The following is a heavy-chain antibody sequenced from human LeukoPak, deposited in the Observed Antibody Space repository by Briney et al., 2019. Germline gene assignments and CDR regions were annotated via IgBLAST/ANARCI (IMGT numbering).Heavy chain of an antibody. D-gene: IGHD3-3*01. Sequence: ASVKVSCKPSGYTFTSYDINWVRQATGQGLEWMGWMNPNSGNTGYAQKFQGRVTMTRNTSISTAYMELSSLRSEDTAVYYCARGVLRITIFGVVINSNRYYYYMDVWGKGTTVTVSS. CDR1: GYTFTSYD. J-gene: IGHJ6*03. V-gene: IGHV1-8*01. CDR2: MNPNSGNT. CDR3: ARGVLRITIFGVVINSNRYYYYMDV.